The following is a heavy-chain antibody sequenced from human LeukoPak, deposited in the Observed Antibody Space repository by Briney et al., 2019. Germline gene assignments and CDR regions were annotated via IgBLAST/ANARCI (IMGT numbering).Heavy chain of an antibody. CDR3: GSGSYYSPEVQY. CDR1: GYTFTGYY. CDR2: INPNSGGT. J-gene: IGHJ4*02. V-gene: IGHV1-2*02. Sequence: ASVKVSCKASGYTFTGYYMHWVRQAPGQGLEWMGWINPNSGGTNYAQKFQGRVTMTRDTSISTAYMELSRLRSDDTTVYYCGSGSYYSPEVQYWGQGTLVTVSS. D-gene: IGHD1-26*01.